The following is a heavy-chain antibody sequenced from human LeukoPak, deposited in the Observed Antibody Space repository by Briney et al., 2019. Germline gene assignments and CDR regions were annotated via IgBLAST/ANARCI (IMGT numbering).Heavy chain of an antibody. J-gene: IGHJ5*02. D-gene: IGHD2-15*01. Sequence: ASVKVSCKAAGYTFTGYYMFWVRQAPGQGLEWMGRINPNSGGTNYAQKFQGRVTMTKDTSISTAYMELSRLRSDDTAVYYCARGYCSGGSCYSVENWFDPWGQGTLVTVSS. CDR1: GYTFTGYY. CDR2: INPNSGGT. CDR3: ARGYCSGGSCYSVENWFDP. V-gene: IGHV1-2*06.